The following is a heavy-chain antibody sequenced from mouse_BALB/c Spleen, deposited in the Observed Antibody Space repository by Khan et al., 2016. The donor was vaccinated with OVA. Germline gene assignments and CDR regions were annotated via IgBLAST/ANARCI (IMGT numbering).Heavy chain of an antibody. Sequence: EVQLKQSGAELVKPGASVKLSCTASGFNIKDTYIHWVKQRPEQGPEWIGRIDPANGDTKYGPHFQVKAPITADTSSNTAYLHLSILTSEDTAVLYCATRYGKPFAYWGQGTMVTVSA. D-gene: IGHD2-1*01. CDR3: ATRYGKPFAY. J-gene: IGHJ3*01. V-gene: IGHV14-3*02. CDR2: IDPANGDT. CDR1: GFNIKDTY.